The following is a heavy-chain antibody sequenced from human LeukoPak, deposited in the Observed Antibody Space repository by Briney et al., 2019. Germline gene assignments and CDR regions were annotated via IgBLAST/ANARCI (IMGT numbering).Heavy chain of an antibody. D-gene: IGHD2-2*01. CDR1: GFTFSSYS. Sequence: GGSLRLSCAASGFTFSSYSMNWVRQAPGKGLEWVSSISSSSSYMYYADSVKGRFTISRDNAKNSLYLQMNSLRAEDTAVYYCAGTIVVVPAAIEYSSSWEDYWGQGTLVTVSS. V-gene: IGHV3-21*01. CDR2: ISSSSSYM. J-gene: IGHJ4*02. CDR3: AGTIVVVPAAIEYSSSWEDY.